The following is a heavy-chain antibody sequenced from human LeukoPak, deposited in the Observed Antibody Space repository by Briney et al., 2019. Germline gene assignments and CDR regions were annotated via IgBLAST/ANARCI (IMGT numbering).Heavy chain of an antibody. CDR1: GSTFSNSG. Sequence: GGSLRLSCAASGSTFSNSGMHWVRQVPGKGLEWVAVISYDGNNKNYADSVKGRFTISRDNSKRTLYLQMNSLRADDTAVYYCAKGGGHFDYWGQGTLVTVSS. D-gene: IGHD3-16*01. J-gene: IGHJ4*02. CDR3: AKGGGHFDY. CDR2: ISYDGNNK. V-gene: IGHV3-30*18.